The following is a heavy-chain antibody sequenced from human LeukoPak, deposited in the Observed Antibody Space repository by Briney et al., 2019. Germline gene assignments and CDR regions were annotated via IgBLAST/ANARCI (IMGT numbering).Heavy chain of an antibody. CDR3: ARDSGYSSSPLFDY. CDR1: GFTFSDYY. V-gene: IGHV4-59*01. CDR2: IYYSGST. D-gene: IGHD6-6*01. J-gene: IGHJ4*02. Sequence: GSLRLSCAASGFTFSDYYMSWIRQAPGKGLEWIGYIYYSGSTNYNPSLKSRVTISVDTSKNQFSLKLSSVTAADTAVYYCARDSGYSSSPLFDYWGQGTLVTVSS.